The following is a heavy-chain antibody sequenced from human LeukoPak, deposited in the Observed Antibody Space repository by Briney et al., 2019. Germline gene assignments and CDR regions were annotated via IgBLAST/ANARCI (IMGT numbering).Heavy chain of an antibody. Sequence: ASVKVSCKASGYTFTSYYMHWVRQAPGQGLEWMGIINPSGGSTSYAQKFQGRVTMTRDTSTSTVYMELSSLRSEDTAVYYCARVRNPVPAAMPLDYWGQGTLVTVSS. CDR3: ARVRNPVPAAMPLDY. CDR1: GYTFTSYY. CDR2: INPSGGST. J-gene: IGHJ4*02. D-gene: IGHD2-2*01. V-gene: IGHV1-46*01.